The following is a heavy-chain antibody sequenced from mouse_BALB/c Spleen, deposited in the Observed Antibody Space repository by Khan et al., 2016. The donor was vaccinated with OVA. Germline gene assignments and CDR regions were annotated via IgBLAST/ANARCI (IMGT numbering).Heavy chain of an antibody. D-gene: IGHD2-12*01. CDR3: ARNSYRYDFTY. J-gene: IGHJ3*01. Sequence: QVQLKQSGPDLVQPSQSLSITCTVSGFSLTTYGIHWVRQSPGKGLEWLGVIWSGGSTDYNAPFISRLSISKDNSKSQVFFKMNSLQADDTDIYYCARNSYRYDFTYWGQGTLVTVSA. CDR2: IWSGGST. CDR1: GFSLTTYG. V-gene: IGHV2-2*01.